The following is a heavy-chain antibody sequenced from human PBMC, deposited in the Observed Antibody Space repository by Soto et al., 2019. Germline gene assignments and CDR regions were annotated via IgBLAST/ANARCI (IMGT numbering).Heavy chain of an antibody. V-gene: IGHV1-18*04. D-gene: IGHD1-26*01. CDR2: ISCYNGDT. Sequence: GASVKVSCKASCFTFRRHGITWVGQAPGQGVEWEGWISCYNGDTNYAQKFQGRVTMTTDTPTSTAYMELRSLRSDDTAVYYCARDPSNTSGNRIWFDPWGQGTLVTVSS. CDR1: CFTFRRHG. J-gene: IGHJ5*02. CDR3: ARDPSNTSGNRIWFDP.